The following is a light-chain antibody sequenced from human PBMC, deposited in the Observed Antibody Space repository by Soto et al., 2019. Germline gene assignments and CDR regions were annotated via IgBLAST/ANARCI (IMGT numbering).Light chain of an antibody. CDR2: GAS. CDR1: QSVSSN. J-gene: IGKJ1*01. Sequence: EIVLTQSPGTLSLSPGERATLSCRASQSVSSNLAWYQQKPGQPPRLFIYGASTRVTGIPARFSGSGSGTEFTLTISSLQSEDFALYYCQQYDEWPWTFGQGTKVDIK. V-gene: IGKV3-15*01. CDR3: QQYDEWPWT.